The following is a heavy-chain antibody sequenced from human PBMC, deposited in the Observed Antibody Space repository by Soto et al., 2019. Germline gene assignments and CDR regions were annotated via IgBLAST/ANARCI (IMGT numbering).Heavy chain of an antibody. CDR2: ISHDGSEN. J-gene: IGHJ5*01. CDR3: AKDWGSVGWINWFDS. CDR1: GFTLSSIG. Sequence: QVQLVESGGGVVQPGGSLRLSCAASGFTLSSIGMHWVRQAPGKGLEWVSMISHDGSENHYGDPVKGRFTISRDSSKNTLYLQMNSLRAEDTAMYYCAKDWGSVGWINWFDSWGQGTLVTVSS. V-gene: IGHV3-30*18. D-gene: IGHD6-19*01.